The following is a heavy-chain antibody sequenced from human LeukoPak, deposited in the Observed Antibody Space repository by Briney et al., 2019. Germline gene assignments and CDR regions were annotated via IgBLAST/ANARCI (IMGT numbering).Heavy chain of an antibody. D-gene: IGHD2-2*02. CDR3: AKAGGGYCSSTSCYTGANWFDP. CDR2: IRYDGSNK. V-gene: IGHV3-30*02. J-gene: IGHJ5*02. CDR1: GFTFSSYG. Sequence: GGSLRLSCAASGFTFSSYGMHWVRQAPGKGLEWVAFIRYDGSNKYYADSVKGRFTISRVNSKNTLYLQMNSLRAEDTAVYYCAKAGGGYCSSTSCYTGANWFDPWGQGTLVTVSS.